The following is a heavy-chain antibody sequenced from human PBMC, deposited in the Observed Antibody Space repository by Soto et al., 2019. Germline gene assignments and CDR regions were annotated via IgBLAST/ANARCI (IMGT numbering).Heavy chain of an antibody. Sequence: GGSLRLSCAASGFPFSSYAMSWVRQATGKGLEWVSAFSGSGGSTYYADSEKGRFTISRDNSKNTQYLQMNSLRAEDTAVYYWAQNSGYDFPTRIDYWGQGTLVTVSS. D-gene: IGHD5-12*01. CDR2: FSGSGGST. V-gene: IGHV3-23*01. J-gene: IGHJ4*02. CDR3: AQNSGYDFPTRIDY. CDR1: GFPFSSYA.